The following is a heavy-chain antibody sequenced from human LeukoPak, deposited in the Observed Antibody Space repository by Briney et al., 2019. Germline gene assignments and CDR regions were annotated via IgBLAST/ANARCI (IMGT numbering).Heavy chain of an antibody. CDR2: ISSSGSTI. CDR1: GFTFSSYE. D-gene: IGHD6-6*01. CDR3: AKLYGPYSSSDLFDS. J-gene: IGHJ4*02. Sequence: GGSLRLPCAASGFTFSSYEMNWVRQAPGKGLEWVSYISSSGSTIYYADSVKGRFTISRDNSRNTLYLQMNSLRAEDTAMYYCAKLYGPYSSSDLFDSWGQGTRVIVSS. V-gene: IGHV3-48*03.